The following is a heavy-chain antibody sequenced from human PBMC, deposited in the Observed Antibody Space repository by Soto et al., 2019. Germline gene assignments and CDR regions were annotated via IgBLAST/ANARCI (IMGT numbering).Heavy chain of an antibody. CDR3: AKDIGYCSGGSCEYYFDY. CDR1: GFTFSSYG. Sequence: GGSLRLSCAASGFTFSSYGMHWVRQAPGKGLEWVAVISYDGSNKYYADSVKGRFTISRDNSKNTLYLQMNSLRAEDTAVYYCAKDIGYCSGGSCEYYFDYWGQGTLVTAPQ. V-gene: IGHV3-30*18. CDR2: ISYDGSNK. J-gene: IGHJ4*02. D-gene: IGHD2-15*01.